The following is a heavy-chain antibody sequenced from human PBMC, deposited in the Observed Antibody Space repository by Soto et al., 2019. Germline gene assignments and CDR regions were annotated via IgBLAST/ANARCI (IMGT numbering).Heavy chain of an antibody. Sequence: SVKVSCKASGGTFSSYAISWVRQAPGQGLEWMGGIIPIFGTANYAQKFQGRVTITADESTSTAYMELSSLRSEDTAAYYCARGSRGDYVAINYWGQGTLVTVSS. CDR2: IIPIFGTA. CDR1: GGTFSSYA. J-gene: IGHJ4*02. D-gene: IGHD4-17*01. CDR3: ARGSRGDYVAINY. V-gene: IGHV1-69*13.